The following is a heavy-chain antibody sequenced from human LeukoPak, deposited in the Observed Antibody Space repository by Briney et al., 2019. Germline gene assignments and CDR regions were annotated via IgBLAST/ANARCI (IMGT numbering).Heavy chain of an antibody. J-gene: IGHJ4*02. CDR2: ISGSGGTT. CDR1: GFTFSSYA. Sequence: GGSLRLSCAASGFTFSSYAMSWVRQAPGKGLEWVSGISGSGGTTYYAGSVKGRFTISRDNAKNSVYLQMNSLRAEDTAVYYCTRAVAADDFSPGYWGQGTLLTVSS. CDR3: TRAVAADDFSPGY. V-gene: IGHV3-23*01. D-gene: IGHD3/OR15-3a*01.